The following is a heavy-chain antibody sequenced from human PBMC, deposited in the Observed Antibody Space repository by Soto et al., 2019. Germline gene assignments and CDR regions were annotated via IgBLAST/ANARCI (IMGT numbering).Heavy chain of an antibody. CDR2: ISSSSYI. CDR1: GFTFSSYS. V-gene: IGHV3-21*01. J-gene: IGHJ4*02. Sequence: GGSLRLSCAASGFTFSSYSMNWVRQAPGKGLEWVSSISSSSYIYYADSVKGRFTISRDNAKNSLYLQMNSLRAEDTAVYYCARAYGEGDYFDYWGQGTLVTVSS. CDR3: ARAYGEGDYFDY. D-gene: IGHD2-21*01.